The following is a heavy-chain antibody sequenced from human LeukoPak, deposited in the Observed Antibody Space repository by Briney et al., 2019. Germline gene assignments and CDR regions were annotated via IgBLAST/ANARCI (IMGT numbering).Heavy chain of an antibody. J-gene: IGHJ5*02. V-gene: IGHV3-30-3*02. CDR2: ISKDGSSN. Sequence: GRSLRLSCGAPGFTFSGHAMHWVRQAPGRGLEWLTVISKDGSSNYYADSVKGRFTISRDNSKNTLYLQMNSLRAEDTAVYYCAKLMDCSSTSCPLDPWGQGTLVTVSS. CDR1: GFTFSGHA. CDR3: AKLMDCSSTSCPLDP. D-gene: IGHD2-2*01.